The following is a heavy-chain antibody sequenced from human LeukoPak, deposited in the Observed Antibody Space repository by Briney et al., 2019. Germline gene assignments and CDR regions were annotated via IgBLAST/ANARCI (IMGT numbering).Heavy chain of an antibody. V-gene: IGHV1-2*02. CDR1: GGTFSSYA. J-gene: IGHJ6*03. CDR3: AVAGPPLYYYYMDV. D-gene: IGHD6-19*01. Sequence: ASVKVSCKASGGTFSSYAISWVRQAPGQGLEWMGWINPNSGGTNYAQKFQGRVTMTRDTSISTAYMELSRLRSDDTAVYYCAVAGPPLYYYYMDVWGKGTTVTVSS. CDR2: INPNSGGT.